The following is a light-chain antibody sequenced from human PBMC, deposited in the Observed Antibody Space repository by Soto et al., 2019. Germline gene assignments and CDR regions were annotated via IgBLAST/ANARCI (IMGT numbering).Light chain of an antibody. V-gene: IGKV1-5*03. J-gene: IGKJ2*01. CDR2: KAS. Sequence: DFQITQSPSTLSAYVGDRVTITCRASQSIHSWLAWYQQKPGRTPKLLIYKASTLESGVPSRFSGSGSGTEFTLTISSMQPDDFATYYCQQYNTHPYTFGQGTKVDI. CDR3: QQYNTHPYT. CDR1: QSIHSW.